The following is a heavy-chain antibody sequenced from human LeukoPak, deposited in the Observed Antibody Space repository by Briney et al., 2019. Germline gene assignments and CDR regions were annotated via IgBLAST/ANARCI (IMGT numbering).Heavy chain of an antibody. CDR2: INPDDSDT. CDR3: ARRGSHVVWGVTIDYHIDV. D-gene: IGHD3-10*01. J-gene: IGHJ6*03. CDR1: GYDFSTFW. V-gene: IGHV5-51*01. Sequence: GESLKISCMTSGYDFSTFWIGWVRQMPGKGLEWMGIINPDDSDTRYSPSFQGQVTISVDKSTSTVYLHWSRVKASDTAMYYCARRGSHVVWGVTIDYHIDVWGQGTTVIISS.